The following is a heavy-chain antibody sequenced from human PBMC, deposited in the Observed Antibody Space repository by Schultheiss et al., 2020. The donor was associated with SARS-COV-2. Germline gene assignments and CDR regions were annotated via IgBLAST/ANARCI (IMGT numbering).Heavy chain of an antibody. D-gene: IGHD5-24*01. CDR1: GFIFNRYN. J-gene: IGHJ6*02. CDR2: ISSTSSYI. Sequence: GGSLRLSCAASGFIFNRYNMNWVRQAPGKGPEWVASISSTSSYIYYTDSVKGRFTISRDNAKNSLFLQMNTLRAEDTAVYYCAKDRSIRTFYAMDVWGQGTTVTVSS. CDR3: AKDRSIRTFYAMDV. V-gene: IGHV3-21*01.